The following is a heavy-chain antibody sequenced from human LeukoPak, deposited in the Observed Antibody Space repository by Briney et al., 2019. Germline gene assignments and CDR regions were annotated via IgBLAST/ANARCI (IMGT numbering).Heavy chain of an antibody. D-gene: IGHD6-19*01. J-gene: IGHJ5*02. CDR1: GGSFSGYY. CDR2: INHSGST. Sequence: PSETLSLTCAVYGGSFSGYYWSWIRQPPGKGLEWIGEINHSGSTNYNPSLKSRVTISVDTSKNQFSLKLSSVTAADTAMYYCARRGIAVAGIYWFDPWGQGTLVTVSS. V-gene: IGHV4-34*01. CDR3: ARRGIAVAGIYWFDP.